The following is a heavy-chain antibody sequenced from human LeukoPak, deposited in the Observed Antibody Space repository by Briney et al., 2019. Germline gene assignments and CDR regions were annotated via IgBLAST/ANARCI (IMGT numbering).Heavy chain of an antibody. Sequence: SVKVSCKASGFTFTSSAMQWVRQARGQRLEWIGWIVVGSGNTNYAQKFQERVTITRDMSTSTAYMELSSLRSEDTAVYYCARALPQTTTNDEGGQGTLVTVSS. V-gene: IGHV1-58*02. CDR2: IVVGSGNT. J-gene: IGHJ4*02. CDR3: ARALPQTTTNDE. CDR1: GFTFTSSA. D-gene: IGHD2-8*01.